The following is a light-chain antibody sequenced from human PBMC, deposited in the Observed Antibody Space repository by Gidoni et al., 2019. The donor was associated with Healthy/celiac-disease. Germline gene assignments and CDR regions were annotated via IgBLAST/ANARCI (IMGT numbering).Light chain of an antibody. CDR1: QSISSW. CDR3: QQYNSYSPST. Sequence: DIQMTQSPSTLSASVGDSVTITCRASQSISSWLAWYQQKPGKAPKLLIYKASSLESGVPSRFSGSGSGTEFTLTISSLQPDDFATYYCQQYNSYSPSTFGQXTKVEIK. V-gene: IGKV1-5*03. CDR2: KAS. J-gene: IGKJ1*01.